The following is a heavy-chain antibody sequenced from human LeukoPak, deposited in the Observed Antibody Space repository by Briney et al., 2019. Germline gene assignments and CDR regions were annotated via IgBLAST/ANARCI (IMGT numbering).Heavy chain of an antibody. Sequence: GGSLRLSCAASGFTFSKYVMRWVRQAPGKGREWVSAISTGGGSTYYAASVKGRFTISRDNSKKTLSLQMNSLRAEDTAVYYCAKDARAYGSGPLDYWGQGTLVTVSS. D-gene: IGHD3-10*01. CDR1: GFTFSKYV. CDR2: ISTGGGST. V-gene: IGHV3-23*01. J-gene: IGHJ4*02. CDR3: AKDARAYGSGPLDY.